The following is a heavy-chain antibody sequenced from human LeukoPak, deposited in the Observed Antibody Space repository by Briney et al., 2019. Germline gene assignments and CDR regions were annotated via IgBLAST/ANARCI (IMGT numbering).Heavy chain of an antibody. D-gene: IGHD5-24*01. J-gene: IGHJ4*02. CDR3: AKDRRDGYNVYYFDY. Sequence: GGSLRLSCAASGFTFSSYAMSWVRQAPGKGLEWVSAISGSGGSTYYADSVKGRFSISRDNSKNTLYLQMNSLRAEDTAVYYCAKDRRDGYNVYYFDYWGQGTLVTVSS. V-gene: IGHV3-23*01. CDR2: ISGSGGST. CDR1: GFTFSSYA.